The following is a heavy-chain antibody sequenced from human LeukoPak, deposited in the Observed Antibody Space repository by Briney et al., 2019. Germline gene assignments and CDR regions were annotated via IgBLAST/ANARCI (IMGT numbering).Heavy chain of an antibody. J-gene: IGHJ5*01. D-gene: IGHD4-23*01. V-gene: IGHV1-3*01. Sequence: ASVKVSCKASGYTFTSYAMHWVRQAPGQRLEWMGWINAGNGNTKYSQKFQGRVTITRDTSASTAYMELSSLRSEDTAVYYCARGITVVIISPRGELWFDSWGQGTLVTVSS. CDR3: ARGITVVIISPRGELWFDS. CDR1: GYTFTSYA. CDR2: INAGNGNT.